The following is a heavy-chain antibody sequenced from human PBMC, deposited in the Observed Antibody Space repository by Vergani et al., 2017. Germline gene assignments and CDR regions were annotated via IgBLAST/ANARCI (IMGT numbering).Heavy chain of an antibody. J-gene: IGHJ4*02. CDR2: ISAYNGNT. Sequence: QVQLVQSGAEVKKPGSSVKVSCKASGYTFTSYGISWVRQAPGQGLEWMGWISAYNGNTNYAQKLQGRVTMTTDTSTSTAYMELRSLRSDDTAVYYCARGEVGYCTNGVCAFDYWGQGTLVTVSS. CDR3: ARGEVGYCTNGVCAFDY. CDR1: GYTFTSYG. V-gene: IGHV1-18*01. D-gene: IGHD2-8*01.